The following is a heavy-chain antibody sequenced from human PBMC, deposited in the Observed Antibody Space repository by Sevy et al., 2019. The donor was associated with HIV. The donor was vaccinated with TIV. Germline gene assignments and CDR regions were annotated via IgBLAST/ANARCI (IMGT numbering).Heavy chain of an antibody. CDR2: IPFDGSSK. J-gene: IGHJ4*02. CDR3: AKDESTSYYYPFDY. D-gene: IGHD3-10*01. Sequence: GGSLRLSCAASGFTFSNYGMHWVRQAPGKGLEWVAFIPFDGSSKYYADSVKGRLTISRDNSKNTLYLQMNSLRHEDTAVYYCAKDESTSYYYPFDYWGQGTLVTVSS. V-gene: IGHV3-30*02. CDR1: GFTFSNYG.